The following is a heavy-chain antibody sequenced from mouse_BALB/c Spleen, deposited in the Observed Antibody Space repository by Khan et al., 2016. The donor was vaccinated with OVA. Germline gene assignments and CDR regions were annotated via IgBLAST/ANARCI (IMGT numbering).Heavy chain of an antibody. D-gene: IGHD1-2*01. V-gene: IGHV1S29*02. CDR2: IFPNTGDT. CDR1: GYTFTDYN. CDR3: SRSGYGSFGY. J-gene: IGHJ3*01. Sequence: VQLKQSGPELVKPGASVKISCKSSGYTFTDYNMDWVKQRQGESLEWIGYIFPNTGDTGYNQKFKPKATLTVDVSSSTAYMDLRSLTSEDSAVYFCSRSGYGSFGYWGQGTLVTVSA.